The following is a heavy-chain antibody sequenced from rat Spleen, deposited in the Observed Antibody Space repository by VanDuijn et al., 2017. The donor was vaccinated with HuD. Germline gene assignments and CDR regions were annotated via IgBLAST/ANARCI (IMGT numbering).Heavy chain of an antibody. Sequence: EVQLVESGGGLVQPGRSLKLSCVALGFTFSNYYMAWVRQAPTKGLEWVASISTGGGNTYYRDSVKGRFTISRDNARSTLYLQMDSLRSEDSATYYCARHRYKRTVAAVDYWGQGVMVTVSS. CDR3: ARHRYKRTVAAVDY. CDR2: ISTGGGNT. CDR1: GFTFSNYY. J-gene: IGHJ2*01. D-gene: IGHD1-8*01. V-gene: IGHV5-25*01.